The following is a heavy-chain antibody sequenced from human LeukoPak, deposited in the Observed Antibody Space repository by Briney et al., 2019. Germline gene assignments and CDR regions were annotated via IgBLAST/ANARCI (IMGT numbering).Heavy chain of an antibody. D-gene: IGHD2-2*02. J-gene: IGHJ6*02. CDR2: ISYDGSNK. Sequence: PGGSLRLSCAASGFTFSSFAMTWVRQAPGKGLEWVAVISYDGSNKYYADSVKGRFTISRDNSKNTLYLQMNSLRAEDTAVYYCARDSDLYCSSTSCYKGMDVWGQGTTVTVSS. V-gene: IGHV3-30-3*01. CDR3: ARDSDLYCSSTSCYKGMDV. CDR1: GFTFSSFA.